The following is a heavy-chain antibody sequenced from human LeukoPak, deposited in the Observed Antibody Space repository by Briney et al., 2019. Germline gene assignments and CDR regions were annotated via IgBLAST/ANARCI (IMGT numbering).Heavy chain of an antibody. CDR2: MYNRGST. CDR3: ARAEKAVTGTLDS. J-gene: IGHJ4*02. CDR1: GDSISNYY. Sequence: PSETLSLTCTVSGDSISNYYWNWIRQSPGKELEWIGYMYNRGSTIYNPSLKSRVTISTDTSKNQFSLRLTSVTAADTAVYYCARAEKAVTGTLDSWGQGTLITVSS. D-gene: IGHD6-19*01. V-gene: IGHV4-59*01.